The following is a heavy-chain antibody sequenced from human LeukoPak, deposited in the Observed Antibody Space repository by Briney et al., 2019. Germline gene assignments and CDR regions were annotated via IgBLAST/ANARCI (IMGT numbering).Heavy chain of an antibody. Sequence: SETLSLTCTVSGGSISSHYWSWSRQPPGKGLEWIGYIYYSGSTNYNPSLKSRVTLSVDTSRNQFSLKLSSVTAADTAVYYCARGRYCSGGSCPWGQGTLVTVSS. CDR3: ARGRYCSGGSCP. CDR2: IYYSGST. CDR1: GGSISSHY. J-gene: IGHJ5*02. V-gene: IGHV4-59*08. D-gene: IGHD2-15*01.